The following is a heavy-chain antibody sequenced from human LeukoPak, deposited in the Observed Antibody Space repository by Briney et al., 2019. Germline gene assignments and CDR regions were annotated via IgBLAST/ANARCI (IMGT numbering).Heavy chain of an antibody. J-gene: IGHJ6*03. V-gene: IGHV1-2*02. CDR2: VNPHSGGT. CDR3: AFSSYYLQGNYYYMDV. Sequence: ASVKVSCKASGYTFTEYYIHWVRQAPGHGLEWMGWVNPHSGGTNFAQGFRGRVTLTRDTSVTTAYMELNRLQSDDTAVYYCAFSSYYLQGNYYYMDVWGKGTTVTVSS. D-gene: IGHD1-26*01. CDR1: GYTFTEYY.